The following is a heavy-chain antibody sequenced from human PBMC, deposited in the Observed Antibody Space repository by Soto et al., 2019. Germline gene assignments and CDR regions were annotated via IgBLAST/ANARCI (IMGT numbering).Heavy chain of an antibody. CDR1: GYSFSSYG. Sequence: GASVKVSCKASGYSFSSYGITWVRQAPGQGLEWLGWISPYNDDTKYSQKFQGRVTITRDTSASTAYMELSSLRSEDTAVYYCARVSGWYFLDYWGQGTLVTVSS. CDR3: ARVSGWYFLDY. J-gene: IGHJ4*02. V-gene: IGHV1-18*01. D-gene: IGHD6-13*01. CDR2: ISPYNDDT.